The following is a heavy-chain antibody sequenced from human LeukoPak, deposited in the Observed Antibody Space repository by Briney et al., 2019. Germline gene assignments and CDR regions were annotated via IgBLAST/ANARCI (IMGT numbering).Heavy chain of an antibody. CDR3: ARGEDYYGSSGYYSRYNWFDP. D-gene: IGHD3-22*01. V-gene: IGHV5-51*01. CDR1: GYSFTSHW. CDR2: IYPGDSDT. J-gene: IGHJ5*02. Sequence: GESLKISCKGSGYSFTSHWIGWVRQMPGKGLEWMGIIYPGDSDTRYSPSFQGQVTISADKSISTAYLQWSSLKASDTAMYYCARGEDYYGSSGYYSRYNWFDPWGQGTLVTVSS.